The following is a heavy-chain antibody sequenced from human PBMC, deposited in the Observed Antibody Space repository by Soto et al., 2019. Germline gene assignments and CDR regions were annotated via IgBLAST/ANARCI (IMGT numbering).Heavy chain of an antibody. CDR3: ASPVRGVTTGDAFDI. V-gene: IGHV4-34*01. CDR2: INHSGST. J-gene: IGHJ3*02. CDR1: GGSFSDYY. D-gene: IGHD4-17*01. Sequence: SETLSLTCTVYGGSFSDYYWSWIRQPPGKGLEWIGEINHSGSTNYNPSLKSRVTISVDTSKNQFSLKLSSVTAADTAVYYCASPVRGVTTGDAFDIWGQGTMVTVSS.